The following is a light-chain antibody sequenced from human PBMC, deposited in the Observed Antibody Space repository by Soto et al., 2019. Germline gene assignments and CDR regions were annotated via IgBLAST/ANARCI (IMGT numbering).Light chain of an antibody. J-gene: IGLJ2*01. CDR1: SSNIGSNT. CDR3: AAWDDSLSGVV. Sequence: QSALTQPPSASGTPGQRVTISCSGSSSNIGSNTVNWYQQLPGTAPKLLIYSNDQRPSGVPDRFSGSKSGTSASLAISGLQSDDEADYYCAAWDDSLSGVVFGGGTKLTVL. CDR2: SND. V-gene: IGLV1-44*01.